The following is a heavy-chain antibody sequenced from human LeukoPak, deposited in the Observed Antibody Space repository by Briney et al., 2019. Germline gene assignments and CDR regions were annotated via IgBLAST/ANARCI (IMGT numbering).Heavy chain of an antibody. D-gene: IGHD2-2*01. Sequence: GASLRLSCAVSGFTFSSYAMSWVRQAPGKGLEWVSAISGTGGSGSTYYADSAKGRFTISRDNSKNTLYLQMNSLRAEDTAVYYCAKPRCSSTSCSLGYFDYWGQGALVTVSS. V-gene: IGHV3-23*01. CDR1: GFTFSSYA. CDR3: AKPRCSSTSCSLGYFDY. CDR2: ISGTGGSGST. J-gene: IGHJ4*02.